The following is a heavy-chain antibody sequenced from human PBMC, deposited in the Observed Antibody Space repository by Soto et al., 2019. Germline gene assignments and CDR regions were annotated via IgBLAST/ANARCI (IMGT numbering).Heavy chain of an antibody. J-gene: IGHJ3*02. D-gene: IGHD4-17*01. V-gene: IGHV1-2*04. CDR1: GYTFTGYY. CDR2: INPNSGGT. Sequence: QVQLVQSGAEVKKPGASVKVSCKASGYTFTGYYMHWVRQAPGQGLEWMGWINPNSGGTNYAQKFQGWVTMTRDTSISTAYTELSRLRSDDTAVYYCARAAPQLTTVTTGAFDIWGQGTMVTVSS. CDR3: ARAAPQLTTVTTGAFDI.